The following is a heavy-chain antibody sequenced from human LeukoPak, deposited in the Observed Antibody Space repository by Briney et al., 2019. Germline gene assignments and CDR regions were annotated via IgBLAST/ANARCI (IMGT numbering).Heavy chain of an antibody. CDR3: AKAEGMARDAFDI. CDR1: GFTFSSYA. CDR2: ISGSGDNT. D-gene: IGHD5-24*01. V-gene: IGHV3-23*01. J-gene: IGHJ3*02. Sequence: HPGGSLRLSCAASGFTFSSYAMSWVRQVPGKGLEWVSVISGSGDNTYYADSVKGRFTISRDNSKNMLYLQMNSLRAEDTAVYYCAKAEGMARDAFDIWGQGTMVTVSS.